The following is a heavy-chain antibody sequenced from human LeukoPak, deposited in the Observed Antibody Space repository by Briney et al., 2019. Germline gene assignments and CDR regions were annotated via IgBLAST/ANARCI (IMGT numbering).Heavy chain of an antibody. CDR2: ISAYNGNT. J-gene: IGHJ6*03. V-gene: IGHV1-18*01. D-gene: IGHD3-10*01. Sequence: ASVKVSCKASGYTFTSYAMNWVRQAPGQGLEWMGWISAYNGNTNYAQKLQGRVTMTTDTSTSTAYMELRSLRSDDTAVYYCARGNDGSGSPSYYFYYMDVWGKGTTVTISS. CDR3: ARGNDGSGSPSYYFYYMDV. CDR1: GYTFTSYA.